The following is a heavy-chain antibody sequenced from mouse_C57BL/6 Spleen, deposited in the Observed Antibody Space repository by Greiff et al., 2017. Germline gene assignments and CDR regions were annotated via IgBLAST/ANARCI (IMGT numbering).Heavy chain of an antibody. CDR1: GFNIKDDY. J-gene: IGHJ4*01. CDR3: TTRGIYAMDY. Sequence: VQLKESGAELVRPGASVKLSCTASGFNIKDDYMHWVKQRPEQGLEWIGWIDPENGDTEYASKFQGKGTITADTSSNTAYLQLSSLTSEDTAVYYCTTRGIYAMDYWGQGTSVTVSS. CDR2: IDPENGDT. V-gene: IGHV14-4*01.